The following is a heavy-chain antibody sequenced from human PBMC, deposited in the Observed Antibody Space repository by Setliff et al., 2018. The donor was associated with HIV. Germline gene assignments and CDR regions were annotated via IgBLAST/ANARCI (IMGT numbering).Heavy chain of an antibody. V-gene: IGHV3-74*01. J-gene: IGHJ6*03. CDR1: GFTFSSYW. D-gene: IGHD5-12*01. CDR2: INSDGSST. CDR3: VREEVATISPYYYYYMDV. Sequence: AGGSLRLSCAASGFTFSSYWMHWVRQAPGKGLVWVSRINSDGSSTRSADSVKGRFTISRDNAKNTLYLQMNSLRAEDTAVYYCVREEVATISPYYYYYMDVWGKGTTVTVSS.